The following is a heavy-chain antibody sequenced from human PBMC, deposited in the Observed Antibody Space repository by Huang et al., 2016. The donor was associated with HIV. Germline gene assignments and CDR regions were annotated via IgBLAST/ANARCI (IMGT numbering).Heavy chain of an antibody. Sequence: QLQLVQSGAQVKKPGSSVNVSCKASGKTFSGSAISWVRQAPGQRREWMGVRVPGYGKPQYGQNVQGRVTITADEYMTTAYMELTSLTSKDTAVYFCAAKIGSDGYFISRGPRSNYYSLDVWGQGTTVVVSS. CDR3: AAKIGSDGYFISRGPRSNYYSLDV. V-gene: IGHV1-69*13. J-gene: IGHJ6*02. D-gene: IGHD3-10*01. CDR1: GKTFSGSA. CDR2: RVPGYGKP.